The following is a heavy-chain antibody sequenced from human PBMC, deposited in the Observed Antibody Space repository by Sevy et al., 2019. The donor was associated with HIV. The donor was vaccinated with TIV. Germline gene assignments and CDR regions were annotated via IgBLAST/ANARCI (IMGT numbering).Heavy chain of an antibody. D-gene: IGHD6-13*01. J-gene: IGHJ6*02. V-gene: IGHV1-18*01. CDR1: GYTFNTYG. Sequence: ASVKVSCKASGYTFNTYGISWVRQAPGQGLEWMGWISSYYGNTNFAQKFQGRVTMTTDTITNTAYMELTSLRSDDTAEYYCARERTRWQQLVEYYLGMDVWGQGTPVTVSS. CDR3: ARERTRWQQLVEYYLGMDV. CDR2: ISSYYGNT.